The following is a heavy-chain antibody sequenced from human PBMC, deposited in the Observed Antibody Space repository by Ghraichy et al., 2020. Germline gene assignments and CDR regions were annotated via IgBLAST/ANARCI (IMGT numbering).Heavy chain of an antibody. CDR1: GGSISSYY. J-gene: IGHJ4*02. Sequence: SQTLSLTCTVSGGSISSYYWSWIRQPPGKGLEWIGYIYYSGSTNYNPSLKSRVTISVDTSKNQFSLKLSSVTAADTAVYYCARWPLLTGYCSGGSCSGIPYWGQGTLVTVSS. V-gene: IGHV4-59*01. CDR2: IYYSGST. D-gene: IGHD2-15*01. CDR3: ARWPLLTGYCSGGSCSGIPY.